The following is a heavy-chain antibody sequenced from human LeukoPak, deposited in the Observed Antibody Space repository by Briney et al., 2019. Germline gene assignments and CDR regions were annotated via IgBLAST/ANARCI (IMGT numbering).Heavy chain of an antibody. D-gene: IGHD4-11*01. Sequence: SETLSLTCSVSGGLVTSYVLAWVRRAPGKGLEWIGHVSHTGTTNYNPSLKGRATISVDSSENQFSLKLNSVTAADTATYYCARELTVTEGFYYYFHYMDVWGKGTTVTVSS. CDR3: ARELTVTEGFYYYFHYMDV. CDR2: VSHTGTT. J-gene: IGHJ6*03. CDR1: GGLVTSYV. V-gene: IGHV4-59*02.